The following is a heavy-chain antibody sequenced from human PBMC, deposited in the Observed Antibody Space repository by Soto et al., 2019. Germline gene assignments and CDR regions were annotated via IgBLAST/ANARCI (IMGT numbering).Heavy chain of an antibody. J-gene: IGHJ5*02. V-gene: IGHV4-4*07. D-gene: IGHD4-17*01. CDR1: GDSISKYY. CDR2: IHSTRSP. CDR3: ARSPAYGDYANLDT. Sequence: SETLSLTCTVSGDSISKYYWNWIRQPAGKGLEWIGRIHSTRSPNYNPSLKSRVTMSVDASKNQFSLKLNLTSVTAADTAVYYCARSPAYGDYANLDTWGQGTLVTVSS.